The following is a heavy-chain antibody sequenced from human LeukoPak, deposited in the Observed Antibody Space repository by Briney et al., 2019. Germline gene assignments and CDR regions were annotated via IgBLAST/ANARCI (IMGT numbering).Heavy chain of an antibody. CDR1: GGSFSGYY. V-gene: IGHV4-34*01. Sequence: PSETLSLTCAVYGGSFSGYYWSWIRQPPGKGLEWIGEINHSGSTNYNPSLKSRVTISVDTSKNQFSLKLSSVTAADTAVYYCARRTRYYYGSGYIDYWGQGTLVAVSS. D-gene: IGHD3-10*01. CDR2: INHSGST. CDR3: ARRTRYYYGSGYIDY. J-gene: IGHJ4*02.